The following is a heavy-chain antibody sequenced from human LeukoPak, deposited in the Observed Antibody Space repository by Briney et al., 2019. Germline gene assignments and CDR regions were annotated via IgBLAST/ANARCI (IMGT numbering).Heavy chain of an antibody. CDR3: SRRDYDKTGRPFDY. Sequence: SETLSLTCAVSVGSLSINTYYGDWIRQPPGEGLGWIGSLYYSGNTNYNLALESRVTLSVDTSNNHFSLRLSSVPAADKAVYYCSRRDYDKTGRPFDYWGQGTLVTVSS. V-gene: IGHV4-39*02. CDR1: VGSLSINTYY. CDR2: LYYSGNT. J-gene: IGHJ4*02. D-gene: IGHD3-22*01.